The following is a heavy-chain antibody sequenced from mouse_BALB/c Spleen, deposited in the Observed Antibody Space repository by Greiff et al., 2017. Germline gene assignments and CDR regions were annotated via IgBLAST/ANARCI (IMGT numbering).Heavy chain of an antibody. J-gene: IGHJ2*01. V-gene: IGHV3-8*02. CDR2: ISYSGST. CDR1: GDSITSGY. CDR3: ARGDYGNPYYFDY. D-gene: IGHD2-1*01. Sequence: EVKLVESGPSLVKPSQTLSLTCSATGDSITSGYWNWIRKFPGNKLEYMGYISYSGSTYYNPSLKSRISITRDTSKNQYYLQLNSVTTEDTATYYCARGDYGNPYYFDYWGQGTTLTVSA.